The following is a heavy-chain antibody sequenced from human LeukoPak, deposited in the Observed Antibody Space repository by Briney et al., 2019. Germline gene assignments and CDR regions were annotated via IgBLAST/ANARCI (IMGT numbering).Heavy chain of an antibody. CDR1: GVSINTCCYY. J-gene: IGHJ4*02. CDR2: KYYSGST. V-gene: IGHV4-61*01. Sequence: PSETLSLTCDVSGVSINTCCYYWTWIRQPPGKGLEWIGYKYYSGSTSYNSSLRSPLTISLDSSKNQFSMRLNSVTAADTAVCYCARGRSYGFDFDSWGPGTLVIVSS. D-gene: IGHD5-18*01. CDR3: ARGRSYGFDFDS.